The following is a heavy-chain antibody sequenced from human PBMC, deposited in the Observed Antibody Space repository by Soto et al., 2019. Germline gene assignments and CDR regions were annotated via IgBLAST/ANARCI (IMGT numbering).Heavy chain of an antibody. CDR3: ARGPDTS. CDR1: GFSFSSYW. CDR2: IKQDGSEK. V-gene: IGHV3-7*05. J-gene: IGHJ4*02. Sequence: GGSLRLSCVASGFSFSSYWMTWVRQAPGKGLEWVGNIKQDGSEKNYVDSVKGRFTISRDNAQNILYLQLTGLRAEDTAVYYCARGPDTSWGQGTLVTVSS. D-gene: IGHD5-18*01.